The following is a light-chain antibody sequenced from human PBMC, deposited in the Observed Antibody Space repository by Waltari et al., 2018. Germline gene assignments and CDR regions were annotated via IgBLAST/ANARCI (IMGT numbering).Light chain of an antibody. CDR1: SRDIGGFNY. V-gene: IGLV2-14*03. Sequence: QSALTQPASVSGSPGQSITISCTGTSRDIGGFNYVSWYQQHPGQAPKLMIYDVSNRPAGVSNRFSGSKSGNTASLTISWLQAEDEADYYCSSYRSSFTYVVFGGGTKLTVL. CDR3: SSYRSSFTYVV. CDR2: DVS. J-gene: IGLJ2*01.